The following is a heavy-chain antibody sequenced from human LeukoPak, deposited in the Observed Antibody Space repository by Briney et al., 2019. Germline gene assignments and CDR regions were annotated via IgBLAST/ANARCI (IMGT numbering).Heavy chain of an antibody. V-gene: IGHV4-39*07. CDR2: IYYSGST. Sequence: PSETLSLTCTVSGSSISSSSYYWGWIRQPPGNGLEWIGSIYYSGSTYYNPSLKSRVTISVDTSKNQFSLKLSSVTAADTAVYYCARDLGMLHAPNWFDPWGQGTLVTVSS. J-gene: IGHJ5*02. CDR1: GSSISSSSYY. D-gene: IGHD2-8*01. CDR3: ARDLGMLHAPNWFDP.